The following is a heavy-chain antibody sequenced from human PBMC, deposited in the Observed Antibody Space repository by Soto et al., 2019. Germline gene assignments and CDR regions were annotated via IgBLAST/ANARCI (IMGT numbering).Heavy chain of an antibody. J-gene: IGHJ4*02. CDR3: ARDQGGYGIFDD. V-gene: IGHV1-18*04. CDR2: ISGHNGFT. Sequence: QVQLVQSGPEVKKPAASVKVSCKTSGYTFTSSGISWARQAPGQGPEWMGWISGHNGFTNFARNFQDRVTSTIDSSTTTAYMEVRSLSFADTAIYYCARDQGGYGIFDDWGQVTLVTVSS. D-gene: IGHD5-12*01. CDR1: GYTFTSSG.